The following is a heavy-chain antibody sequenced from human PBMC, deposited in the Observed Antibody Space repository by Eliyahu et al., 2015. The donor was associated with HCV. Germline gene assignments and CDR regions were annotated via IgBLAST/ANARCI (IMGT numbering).Heavy chain of an antibody. J-gene: IGHJ5*02. CDR2: IIPIFGTA. V-gene: IGHV1-69*01. CDR3: ASLTRGIWGSLGWFDP. D-gene: IGHD3-16*01. CDR1: GGTFSSYA. Sequence: QVQLVQSGAEVXKPGSSVKVSCKASGGTFSSYAISWVRQAPGQGLEWMGGIIPIFGTANYAQKFQGRVTITADESTSTAYMELSSLRSEDTAVYYCASLTRGIWGSLGWFDPWGQGTLVTVSS.